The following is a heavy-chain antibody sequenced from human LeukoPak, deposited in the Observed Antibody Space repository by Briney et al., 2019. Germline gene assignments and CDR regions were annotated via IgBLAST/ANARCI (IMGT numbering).Heavy chain of an antibody. D-gene: IGHD6-19*01. Sequence: GGSLRLSCAASGFTFSSYGMSWVRQAPGKGLEWVSSISSSSSYIYYADSVKGRFTISRDNAKNSLYLQMNSLRAEDTAVYYCSRADSSGWGGVDYWGQGTLVTVSS. CDR3: SRADSSGWGGVDY. CDR1: GFTFSSYG. J-gene: IGHJ4*02. CDR2: ISSSSSYI. V-gene: IGHV3-21*01.